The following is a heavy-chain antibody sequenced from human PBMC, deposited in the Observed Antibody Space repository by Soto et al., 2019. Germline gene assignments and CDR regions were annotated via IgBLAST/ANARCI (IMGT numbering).Heavy chain of an antibody. CDR1: GFTFSSYG. CDR3: AREGYDRNWFDP. Sequence: SLRLSCAASGFTFSSYGMHWVRQAPGKGLEWVAVIWYDGSNKYYADSVKGRFTISRDNSKNTLYLQMNSLRAEDTAVYYCAREGYDRNWFDPWGQVTLVTVSS. V-gene: IGHV3-33*01. D-gene: IGHD3-3*01. CDR2: IWYDGSNK. J-gene: IGHJ5*02.